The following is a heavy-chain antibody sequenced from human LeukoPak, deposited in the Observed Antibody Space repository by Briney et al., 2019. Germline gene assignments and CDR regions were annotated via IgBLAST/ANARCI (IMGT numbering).Heavy chain of an antibody. Sequence: GGSLRLSCAASGFTFSSYAMSWVRQAPGKGLEWVSAISGSGDSTYYADSVKGRFSISRDNSKNTLYLQMNSLRVEDTAVYYCAKADEDCSGGSCYTPGLDYWGQGTLVTVSS. CDR3: AKADEDCSGGSCYTPGLDY. CDR2: ISGSGDST. J-gene: IGHJ4*02. CDR1: GFTFSSYA. V-gene: IGHV3-23*01. D-gene: IGHD2-15*01.